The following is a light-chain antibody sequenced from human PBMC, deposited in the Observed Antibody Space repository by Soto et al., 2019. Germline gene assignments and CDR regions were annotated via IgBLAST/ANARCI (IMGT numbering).Light chain of an antibody. CDR3: SSHGGNSPYV. V-gene: IGLV2-8*01. J-gene: IGLJ1*01. CDR2: EVN. CDR1: TSDIGGYDY. Sequence: QSVLTQPPSASGSPGQSVAISCTGTTSDIGGYDYVSWYQQHPGKAPKLMFYEVNKRPSGVPDRFSGSKSGNTASLTVSGLQAEDEADYYCSSHGGNSPYVFGTGTKVTVL.